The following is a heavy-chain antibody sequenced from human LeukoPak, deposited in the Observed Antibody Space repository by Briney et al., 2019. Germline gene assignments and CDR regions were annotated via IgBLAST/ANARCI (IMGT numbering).Heavy chain of an antibody. CDR1: GGSISSSAYY. D-gene: IGHD4-11*01. Sequence: KPSETLSLTCAVSGGSISSSAYYWGWIRQPPGKALEWIGTIYYSGSTYYNPSLKSRVTISVDTSKDQFSLKLSSVTAADTAVYYCATHQDYSRFDFWGQGTLVTVSS. V-gene: IGHV4-39*01. CDR2: IYYSGST. J-gene: IGHJ4*02. CDR3: ATHQDYSRFDF.